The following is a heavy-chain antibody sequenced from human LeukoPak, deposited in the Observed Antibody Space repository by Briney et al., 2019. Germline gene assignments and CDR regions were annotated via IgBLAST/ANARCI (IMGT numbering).Heavy chain of an antibody. D-gene: IGHD1-26*01. CDR3: ATVGQGDWFDP. CDR1: GFSLTTSGVG. CDR2: IYWDDDK. Sequence: SGPTLVNPTQTLTLTCTFSGFSLTTSGVGVGWIRQPPGKALEWLALIYWDDDKRYSPFLKSRLTITKDTSKDQVVLTMTNMDPVDTATYYCATVGQGDWFDPWGQGTLVTVSS. J-gene: IGHJ5*02. V-gene: IGHV2-5*02.